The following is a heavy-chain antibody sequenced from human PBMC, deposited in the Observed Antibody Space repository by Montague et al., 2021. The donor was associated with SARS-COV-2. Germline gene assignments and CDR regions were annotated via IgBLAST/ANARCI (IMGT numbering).Heavy chain of an antibody. V-gene: IGHV3-48*03. CDR1: GFTFSSYE. Sequence: SLRLSCAASGFTFSSYEMNWVRQAPGKGLEWVSYISSSGSTIYYADSVKGRFTISRDYAKNSLYLQMNSLRAEDTAVYYCARTYYYDSSGYSNWPYFDYWGQGTLVTVSS. J-gene: IGHJ4*02. CDR3: ARTYYYDSSGYSNWPYFDY. CDR2: ISSSGSTI. D-gene: IGHD3-22*01.